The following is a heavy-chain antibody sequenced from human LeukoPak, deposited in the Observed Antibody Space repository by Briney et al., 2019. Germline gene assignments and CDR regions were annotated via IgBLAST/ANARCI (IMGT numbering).Heavy chain of an antibody. CDR1: GYTFTSYG. J-gene: IGHJ4*02. Sequence: ASVKVSCKASGYTFTSYGISWVRQAPGQGLERMGWISAYNGNTNYAQIFQGRVTMTTDTSTSTAYMELRSLRSGDTAVCYCARDTYYYDTSGYSPSDYWGQGTLVTVSS. CDR2: ISAYNGNT. CDR3: ARDTYYYDTSGYSPSDY. D-gene: IGHD3-22*01. V-gene: IGHV1-18*01.